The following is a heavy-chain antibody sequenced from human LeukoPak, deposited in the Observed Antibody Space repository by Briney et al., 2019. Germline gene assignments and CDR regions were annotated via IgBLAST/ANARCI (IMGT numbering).Heavy chain of an antibody. V-gene: IGHV3-11*01. J-gene: IGHJ4*02. CDR3: ARRFSAAAEY. D-gene: IGHD6-13*01. Sequence: PGGSLRLSRAASGFTFSDYYMSWIRQAPGKGLEWVSYITSSGSSMYYADSVKGRFTISRDNAKNSLYLQMNSLRAEDTAVYYCARRFSAAAEYWGQGTLVTVSS. CDR1: GFTFSDYY. CDR2: ITSSGSSM.